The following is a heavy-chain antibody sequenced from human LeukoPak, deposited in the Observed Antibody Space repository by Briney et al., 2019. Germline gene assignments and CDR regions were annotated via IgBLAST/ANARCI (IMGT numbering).Heavy chain of an antibody. V-gene: IGHV4-59*01. CDR2: IYYSGST. CDR3: ASGAAVLGLDY. CDR1: GGTFSGYY. J-gene: IGHJ4*02. D-gene: IGHD6-13*01. Sequence: SETLSLTCAVYGGTFSGYYWSWIRQPPGKGLEWIGYIYYSGSTNYNPSLKSRVTISLNTSKNLYTLKLSAVTAADTAGYYGASGAAVLGLDYLCQGTLVTVSS.